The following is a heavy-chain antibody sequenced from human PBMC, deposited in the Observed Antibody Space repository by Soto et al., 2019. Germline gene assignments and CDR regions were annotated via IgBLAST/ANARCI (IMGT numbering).Heavy chain of an antibody. J-gene: IGHJ3*02. CDR1: GFTFSTYA. CDR3: ARVLRFLEWLSVGAFDI. V-gene: IGHV3-23*01. Sequence: GGSLRLSCAASGFTFSTYAMNWVRQAPGKGLEWVSAFSGSGGSTYYADPVKGRFTISRDNSKNTLYLQMNSLRAEDTAVYYCARVLRFLEWLSVGAFDIWGQGTMVTVSS. CDR2: FSGSGGST. D-gene: IGHD3-3*01.